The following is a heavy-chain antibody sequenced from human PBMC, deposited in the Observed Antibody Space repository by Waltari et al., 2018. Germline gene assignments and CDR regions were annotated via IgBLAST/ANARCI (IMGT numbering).Heavy chain of an antibody. Sequence: QVQLVQSGAEVKKPVASVKVSCKVSGYTITELSMHWVRQAPGKGLEWMGGCDPEDGETIYAQKFQGRVTMTEDTSTDTAYMELSSLRSEDTAVYYCATPYDSSGSTDAFDIWGQGTMVTVSS. CDR1: GYTITELS. CDR3: ATPYDSSGSTDAFDI. D-gene: IGHD3-22*01. V-gene: IGHV1-24*01. CDR2: CDPEDGET. J-gene: IGHJ3*02.